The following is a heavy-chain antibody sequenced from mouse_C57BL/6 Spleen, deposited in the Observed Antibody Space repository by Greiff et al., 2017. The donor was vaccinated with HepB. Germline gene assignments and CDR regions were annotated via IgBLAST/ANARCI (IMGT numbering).Heavy chain of an antibody. J-gene: IGHJ2*01. CDR1: GYTFTSYW. CDR3: ANYGSSLYYFDY. Sequence: VQLQQSGAELVKPGASVKLSCKASGYTFTSYWMHWVKQRPGQGLEWIGMIHPNSGSTNYNEKFKSKATLTVDKSSSTAYMQLSSLTSEDSAVYYCANYGSSLYYFDYWGQGTTLTVSS. V-gene: IGHV1-64*01. D-gene: IGHD1-1*01. CDR2: IHPNSGST.